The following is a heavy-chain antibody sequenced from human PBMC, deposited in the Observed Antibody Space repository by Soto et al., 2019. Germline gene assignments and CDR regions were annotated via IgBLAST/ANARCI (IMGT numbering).Heavy chain of an antibody. CDR2: MYYGGST. V-gene: IGHV4-61*01. CDR1: GGSVSSGTYH. J-gene: IGHJ3*02. CDR3: ARAVVVVAATLDAFDI. D-gene: IGHD2-15*01. Sequence: SETLSLTCTVSGGSVSSGTYHWSWIRQPPGKGLQWIGYMYYGGSTNYNPSLKSRVTISVDTSKNQFSLKLSSVTAADTAVYYCARAVVVVAATLDAFDIWGQGTMVTVSS.